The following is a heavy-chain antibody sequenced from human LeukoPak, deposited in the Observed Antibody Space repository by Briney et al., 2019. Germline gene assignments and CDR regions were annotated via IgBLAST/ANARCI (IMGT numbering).Heavy chain of an antibody. Sequence: SSETLSLTCTVSGGSISSWSYFWGWIRQPPGKGLEWIGTIDYSGSTYHNPSLKSRVSISVDTSKNQFSLKVSSVTAADTAMYYCARRSGSGDSRRPFDYWGQGTLVTVSS. V-gene: IGHV4-39*01. CDR2: IDYSGST. D-gene: IGHD4-17*01. CDR1: GGSISSWSYF. CDR3: ARRSGSGDSRRPFDY. J-gene: IGHJ4*02.